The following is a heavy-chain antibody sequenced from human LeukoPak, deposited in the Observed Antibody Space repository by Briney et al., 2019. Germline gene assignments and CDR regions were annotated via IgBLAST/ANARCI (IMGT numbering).Heavy chain of an antibody. CDR3: ARGDPHIRYGKQPPTDY. J-gene: IGHJ4*02. CDR1: GYTFTSYD. Sequence: ASVTVSCKASGYTFTSYDINWVRQATGQGLEWMGWMNPNSGNTGYAQKFQGRVTMTRNTSISTAYMELSSLRSEDTAVYYCARGDPHIRYGKQPPTDYWGQGTLVTVSS. CDR2: MNPNSGNT. D-gene: IGHD2-21*01. V-gene: IGHV1-8*01.